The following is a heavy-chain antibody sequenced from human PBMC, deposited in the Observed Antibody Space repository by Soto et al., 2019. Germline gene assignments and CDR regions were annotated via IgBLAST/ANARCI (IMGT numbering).Heavy chain of an antibody. J-gene: IGHJ6*02. D-gene: IGHD2-21*02. V-gene: IGHV3-30-3*01. CDR3: ARVVALLGVVVTALGMDV. Sequence: QVQLVEFGGGVVQPGRSLRLSCVASGFTSSNYDMHWVRQAPGKGLERVAGISFDGSNKNYADSVKGRFTTSKDNSKVTLFLQMNSLRPEDTAVYYCARVVALLGVVVTALGMDVWGQGTTVTVSS. CDR2: ISFDGSNK. CDR1: GFTSSNYD.